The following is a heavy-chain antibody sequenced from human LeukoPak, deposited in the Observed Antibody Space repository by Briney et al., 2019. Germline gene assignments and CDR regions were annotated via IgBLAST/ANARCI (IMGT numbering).Heavy chain of an antibody. CDR3: AKDGRYCSGGSSYSGDFSYYMDV. D-gene: IGHD2-15*01. CDR1: GFTFSSYA. Sequence: GGSLRLSCAASGFTFSSYAMSWVRQAPGKGLEWVSGISGSGGTTYHADSVKGRFTISRDNSKNTLYLQMNSLRAEDTAVYYCAKDGRYCSGGSSYSGDFSYYMDVWGKGTKVTVSS. J-gene: IGHJ6*03. V-gene: IGHV3-23*01. CDR2: ISGSGGTT.